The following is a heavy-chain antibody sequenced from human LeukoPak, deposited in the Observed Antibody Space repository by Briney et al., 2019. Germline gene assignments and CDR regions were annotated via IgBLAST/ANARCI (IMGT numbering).Heavy chain of an antibody. CDR2: IIPMYGTP. CDR1: GGTFSTYV. CDR3: TKAQIPNYYDSTGLVEPFDI. Sequence: SVKVSCKTSGGTFSTYVFSWVRQAPGQGLEWMGGIIPMYGTPNYAQKVQGRVTITADESTSTIYMEMSSLRSEDTAIYYCTKAQIPNYYDSTGLVEPFDIWGQGTMVTVSS. V-gene: IGHV1-69*13. D-gene: IGHD3-22*01. J-gene: IGHJ3*02.